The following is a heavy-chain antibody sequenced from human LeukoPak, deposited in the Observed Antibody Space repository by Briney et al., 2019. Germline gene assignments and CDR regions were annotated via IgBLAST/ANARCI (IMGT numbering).Heavy chain of an antibody. Sequence: PSETLSLTCTVSGGSISSDYWSGIRQPPGKGLEWIGYIYYIGSTNYNPSLKSRITISVDTSKSHFSLKLSSVTAADTAVYYCARVVGATGSSDYWGQGTLVTVSS. J-gene: IGHJ4*02. D-gene: IGHD1-26*01. CDR1: GGSISSDY. CDR2: IYYIGST. V-gene: IGHV4-59*01. CDR3: ARVVGATGSSDY.